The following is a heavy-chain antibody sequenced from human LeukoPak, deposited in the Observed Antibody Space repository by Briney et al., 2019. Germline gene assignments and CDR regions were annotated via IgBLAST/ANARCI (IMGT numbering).Heavy chain of an antibody. Sequence: SDTLSLTCTVSGGSISSYYWSWIRQPPGKGLEWIGYIYYSGSTNYNPSLKSRVTISVDTSKNQFSPKLSSVTAADTAVYYCARVPRGAAPSGYFDYWGQGTLVTVSS. J-gene: IGHJ4*02. D-gene: IGHD3-3*01. CDR3: ARVPRGAAPSGYFDY. CDR1: GGSISSYY. CDR2: IYYSGST. V-gene: IGHV4-59*07.